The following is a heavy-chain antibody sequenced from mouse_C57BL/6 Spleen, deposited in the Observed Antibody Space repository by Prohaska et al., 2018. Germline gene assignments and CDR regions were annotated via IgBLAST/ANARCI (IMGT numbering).Heavy chain of an antibody. V-gene: IGHV1-80*01. CDR1: GYAFSSYC. CDR3: ARYYYGSSNGYYYALDY. CDR2: IYPGDGDT. D-gene: IGHD1-1*01. Sequence: ASLKISCKASGYAFSSYCMNWVKQRHGKGLECIGQIYPGDGDTNDNGKFNGKDTLTADKSSSTDYMQLSGLNSEDSAVYFCARYYYGSSNGYYYALDYWGQGTSVTVSS. J-gene: IGHJ4*01.